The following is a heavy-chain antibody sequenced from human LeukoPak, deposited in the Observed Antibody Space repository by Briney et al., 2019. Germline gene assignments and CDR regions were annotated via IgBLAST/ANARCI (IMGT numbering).Heavy chain of an antibody. V-gene: IGHV1-46*01. D-gene: IGHD4-17*01. CDR1: GYTFTSFY. Sequence: AASVKVSCKASGYTFTSFYMHWVRQAPGQGLEWMGIINPSGSDTTYAQKFQGRVTITRNTSISTAYMELSSLRSEDTAVYYCARGDGLRFFAFDIWGQGTMVTVSS. CDR2: INPSGSDT. J-gene: IGHJ3*02. CDR3: ARGDGLRFFAFDI.